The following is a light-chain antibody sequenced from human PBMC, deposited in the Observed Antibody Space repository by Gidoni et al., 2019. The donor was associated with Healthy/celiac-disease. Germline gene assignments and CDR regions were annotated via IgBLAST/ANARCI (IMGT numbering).Light chain of an antibody. CDR2: GAS. CDR3: QQYNNWPLT. CDR1: QSVRSN. Sequence: EIVMTQSPATLSVSPGERATLSCTASQSVRSNLAWYQQKPGQAPRLLIYGASTRATGIPARFSGSGAGKEFTLTISSLQSEDFAVYYCQQYNNWPLTFGGGTKVEIK. J-gene: IGKJ4*01. V-gene: IGKV3-15*01.